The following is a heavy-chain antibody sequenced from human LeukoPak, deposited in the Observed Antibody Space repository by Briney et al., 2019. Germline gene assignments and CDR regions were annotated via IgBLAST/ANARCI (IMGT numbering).Heavy chain of an antibody. CDR1: GFTFSTYG. V-gene: IGHV3-30*02. D-gene: IGHD3-10*01. CDR2: IRDDGSNK. J-gene: IGHJ4*02. CDR3: TRVLGSYAVDY. Sequence: AGGSLRLSCAASGFTFSTYGMHWVRQAPGKGLEWLAFIRDDGSNKYYADSVKGRFTISRDNAKNSLYLQMDSLRVEDTAVYFCTRVLGSYAVDYWGQGTLAIVSS.